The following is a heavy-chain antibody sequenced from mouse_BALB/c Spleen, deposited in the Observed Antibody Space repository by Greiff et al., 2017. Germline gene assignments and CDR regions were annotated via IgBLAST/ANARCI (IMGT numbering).Heavy chain of an antibody. D-gene: IGHD1-1*01. CDR3: ARNYGKGDWYFDV. Sequence: VQLQQSGPSLVKPSQTLSLTCSVTGDSITSGYWNWIRKFPGNKLEYMGYISYSGSTYYNPSLKSRISITRDTSKNQYYLQLNSVTTEDTATYYCARNYGKGDWYFDVWGAGTTVTVSS. J-gene: IGHJ1*01. V-gene: IGHV3-8*02. CDR2: ISYSGST. CDR1: GDSITSGY.